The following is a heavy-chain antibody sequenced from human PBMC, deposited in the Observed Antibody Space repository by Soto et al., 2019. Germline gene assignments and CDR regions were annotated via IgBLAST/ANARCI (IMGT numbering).Heavy chain of an antibody. CDR3: ARRRGYCSGGSCYGWFDP. CDR2: IYYSGST. Sequence: SETLSLTCTVSGGSISSSSYYWGWIRQPPGKGLEWIGSIYYSGSTYYNPSLKSRVTISVDTSKNQFSLKLSSVTAADTAVYYCARRRGYCSGGSCYGWFDPWGQGTLVTVSS. V-gene: IGHV4-39*01. CDR1: GGSISSSSYY. J-gene: IGHJ5*02. D-gene: IGHD2-15*01.